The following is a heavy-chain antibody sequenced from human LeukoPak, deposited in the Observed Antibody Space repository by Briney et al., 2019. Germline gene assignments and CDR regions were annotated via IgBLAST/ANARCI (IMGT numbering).Heavy chain of an antibody. CDR1: GYTFTSYG. V-gene: IGHV1-18*01. CDR3: ARKTGSSWYGGWFDP. D-gene: IGHD6-13*01. Sequence: GASVKVSCKASGYTFTSYGISWVRQAPGQGLEWMGWISAYNGNTNYAQKLQGRVTMTTDTSTSTAYMELRSLRSDDTAVYYCARKTGSSWYGGWFDPWGQGTLVTVSS. J-gene: IGHJ5*02. CDR2: ISAYNGNT.